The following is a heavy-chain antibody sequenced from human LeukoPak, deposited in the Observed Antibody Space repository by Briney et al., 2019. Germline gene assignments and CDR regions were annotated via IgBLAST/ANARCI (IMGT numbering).Heavy chain of an antibody. D-gene: IGHD4-17*01. CDR1: GFTFSDYY. CDR3: VRRAVTTDWYLDH. J-gene: IGHJ2*01. Sequence: GGSLRLSCAASGFTFSDYYMSWIRQAPGKGLERVSYISSSGTTIYYADSVKGRFTISRDDAKNSLYLQMNSLRAADTAVYYCVRRAVTTDWYLDHWGRGTLVTVSS. V-gene: IGHV3-11*04. CDR2: ISSSGTTI.